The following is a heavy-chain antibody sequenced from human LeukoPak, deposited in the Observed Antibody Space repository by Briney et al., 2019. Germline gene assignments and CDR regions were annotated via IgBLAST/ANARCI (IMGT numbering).Heavy chain of an antibody. CDR3: ARVGHYYDSSGYGLDAFDI. J-gene: IGHJ3*02. V-gene: IGHV3-7*01. CDR1: GFTFSSYW. CDR2: IKQDGSEK. D-gene: IGHD3-22*01. Sequence: GGSLRLSCAASGFTFSSYWMSWFRQAPGKGLEWVANIKQDGSEKYYVDSVKGRFTISRDNAKNSLYLQMNSLRAEDTAVYYCARVGHYYDSSGYGLDAFDIWGQGTMVTVSS.